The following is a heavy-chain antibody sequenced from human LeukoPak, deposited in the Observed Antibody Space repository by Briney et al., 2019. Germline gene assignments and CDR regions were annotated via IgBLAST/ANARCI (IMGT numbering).Heavy chain of an antibody. Sequence: GGSLRLSCAASGXIFNYYAMNWVRQAPGKGQEWVSAISGGGYSTYYADSVKGRFTISRDNSKNTLYLQMNSLRAEDTAVYFCAKGLEPGAFDIWGQGTRVTVSS. D-gene: IGHD1-1*01. CDR1: GXIFNYYA. V-gene: IGHV3-23*01. CDR2: ISGGGYST. CDR3: AKGLEPGAFDI. J-gene: IGHJ3*02.